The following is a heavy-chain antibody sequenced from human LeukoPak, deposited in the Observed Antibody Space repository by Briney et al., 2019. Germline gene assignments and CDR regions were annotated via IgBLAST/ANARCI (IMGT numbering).Heavy chain of an antibody. CDR3: ARGRSAFDY. CDR2: INWNGGSI. Sequence: GGSLRLSCAVSGFTFDDYGMSWVRQAPGNGLEWVSCINWNGGSIGYAHSVKGRFTISRDNVKNSLDLQMNSLRAEDTALYYCARGRSAFDYWGQGTLVTVSS. J-gene: IGHJ4*02. CDR1: GFTFDDYG. V-gene: IGHV3-20*04.